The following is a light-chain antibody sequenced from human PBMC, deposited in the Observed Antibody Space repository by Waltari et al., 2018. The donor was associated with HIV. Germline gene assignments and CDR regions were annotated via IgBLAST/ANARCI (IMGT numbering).Light chain of an antibody. CDR2: GAS. Sequence: EKVMTQSPATLSVSPGARATLSCWASQPINNNLAWYQQKPGQAPQLLIYGASTRAAGVPDRFSGSGSGTEFSLTISSLQSEDLAIYYCQQYNNWPQTFGQGTKVEIK. J-gene: IGKJ2*01. V-gene: IGKV3-15*01. CDR1: QPINNN. CDR3: QQYNNWPQT.